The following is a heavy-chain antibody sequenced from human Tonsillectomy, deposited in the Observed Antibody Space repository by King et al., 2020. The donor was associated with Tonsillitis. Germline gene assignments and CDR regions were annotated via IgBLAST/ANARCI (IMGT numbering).Heavy chain of an antibody. CDR1: GFTFSSYA. CDR3: AKEPYCDFWIEAFYI. CDR2: ISCSGGST. V-gene: IGHV3-23*04. Sequence: EVQLVESGGGLVQPGGSLRLSCAASGFTFSSYAMSWVRQAPGKGLEWVSAISCSGGSTYYSDTVKGRFTISRDNSKHTLYLQMNSLIAEDTAVYYCAKEPYCDFWIEAFYIWGQGTMVTVSS. J-gene: IGHJ3*02. D-gene: IGHD3-3*01.